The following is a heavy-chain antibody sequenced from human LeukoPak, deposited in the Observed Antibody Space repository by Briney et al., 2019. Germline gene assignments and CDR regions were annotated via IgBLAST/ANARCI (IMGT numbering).Heavy chain of an antibody. J-gene: IGHJ1*01. CDR2: INAGNGNT. D-gene: IGHD4-17*01. V-gene: IGHV1-3*01. CDR3: ARGGDYDLEYFQH. Sequence: AASVKVSCKASGYTFTSYAMHWVRQAPGQRLEWMGWINAGNGNTKYSQKFQGRVTITRDTSASTAYVELSSLRSEDTAVYYCARGGDYDLEYFQHWGQGTLVTVSS. CDR1: GYTFTSYA.